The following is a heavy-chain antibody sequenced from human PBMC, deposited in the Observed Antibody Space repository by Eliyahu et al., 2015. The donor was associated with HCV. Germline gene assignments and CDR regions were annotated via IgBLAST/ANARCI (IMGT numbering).Heavy chain of an antibody. Sequence: EVQLMESGGGLIQPGGSLRLSCXAXGXXFSNYIMNWVRQAPGKGLEWIXNISSSNNFIYYVDSVKGRFTISRDNAKNSLYLQMNRLRAEDTAVYYCARSLIGNTGAFDIWGQGTMVTVSS. J-gene: IGHJ3*02. CDR1: GXXFSNYI. CDR2: ISSSNNFI. V-gene: IGHV3-48*01. CDR3: ARSLIGNTGAFDI. D-gene: IGHD1-20*01.